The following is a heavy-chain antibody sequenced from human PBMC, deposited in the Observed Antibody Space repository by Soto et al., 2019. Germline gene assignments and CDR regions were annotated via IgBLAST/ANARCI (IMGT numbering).Heavy chain of an antibody. CDR3: ARDNANPNWGRPTGFDY. CDR1: GYTFTSYA. Sequence: ASVKVSCKASGYTFTSYAMHWVRQAPGQRLEWMGWINAGNGNTKYSQKFQGRVTITRDTSASTAYMELSSLRSEDTAVYYCARDNANPNWGRPTGFDYWGQGTLVTVSS. CDR2: INAGNGNT. V-gene: IGHV1-3*01. D-gene: IGHD7-27*01. J-gene: IGHJ4*02.